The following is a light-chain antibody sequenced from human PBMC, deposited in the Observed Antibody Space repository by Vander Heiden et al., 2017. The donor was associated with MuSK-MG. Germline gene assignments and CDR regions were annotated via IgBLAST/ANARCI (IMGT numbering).Light chain of an antibody. J-gene: IGKJ4*01. CDR1: QDISNY. CDR3: QRDADLPRT. Sequence: DIQMTQSPSSLSASVGDRVTITCQASQDISNYLNWYQQKPGKAPKLLIYDASNLETGVPSRFSASGPGTDFTFTISSLQPEDVATYYCQRDADLPRTFGAGTKVEIK. CDR2: DAS. V-gene: IGKV1-33*01.